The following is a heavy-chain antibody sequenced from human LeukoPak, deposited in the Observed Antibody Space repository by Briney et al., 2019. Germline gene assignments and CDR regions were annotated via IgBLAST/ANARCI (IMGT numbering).Heavy chain of an antibody. Sequence: ASVKVSCKASGYTFTSYGFSWVRQAPGQGLEWMGWISGYNGDTNYTPKLQGRVTMTTDTSTSTAYMELRSLRSDDSALYYCARHPTSGSTSTYAFGLWGQGTMVTVS. CDR1: GYTFTSYG. V-gene: IGHV1-18*01. D-gene: IGHD1-1*01. CDR2: ISGYNGDT. CDR3: ARHPTSGSTSTYAFGL. J-gene: IGHJ3*01.